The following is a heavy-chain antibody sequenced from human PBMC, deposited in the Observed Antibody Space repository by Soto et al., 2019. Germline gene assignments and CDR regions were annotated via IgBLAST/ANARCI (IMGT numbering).Heavy chain of an antibody. D-gene: IGHD3-10*01. CDR3: ASDHGDRNYYYYTMDV. V-gene: IGHV1-69*01. Sequence: VQLVQSGAEVKKPGSSVKISCKPSGGTFSSYAINWVRQAPGHGLEWMGGIIPMFAAIKYAQSFQGRVTITADESTSTAYMELSSLRSEDTAVYYCASDHGDRNYYYYTMDVWGQGTTVTVSS. J-gene: IGHJ6*02. CDR2: IIPMFAAI. CDR1: GGTFSSYA.